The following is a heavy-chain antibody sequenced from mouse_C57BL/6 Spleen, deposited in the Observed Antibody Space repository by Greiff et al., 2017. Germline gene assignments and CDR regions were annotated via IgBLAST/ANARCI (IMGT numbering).Heavy chain of an antibody. CDR2: INPNNGGT. CDR3: ATGATVVASMDY. D-gene: IGHD1-1*01. J-gene: IGHJ4*01. Sequence: VQLQQSGPELVKPGASVKISCKASGYTFTDYYMNWVKQSHGKSLEWIGDINPNNGGTSYNQKFKGKATLTVDKSSSTAYMELRSLTSEDSAVYYCATGATVVASMDYWGQGTSVTVSS. V-gene: IGHV1-26*01. CDR1: GYTFTDYY.